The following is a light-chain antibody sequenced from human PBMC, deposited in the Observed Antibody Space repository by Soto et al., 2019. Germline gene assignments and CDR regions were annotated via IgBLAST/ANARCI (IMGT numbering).Light chain of an antibody. CDR3: QQYNSYPWT. CDR2: KAS. J-gene: IGKJ1*01. Sequence: DIQMTQSPSTLSASVGDRVTITCRASQSISSWLAWYQPKPGKAPKLLIYKASSLESGVPSRFSGSGSGTAFTLTISSLQPDDFGTYYCQQYNSYPWTFGQGTTVEIK. V-gene: IGKV1-5*03. CDR1: QSISSW.